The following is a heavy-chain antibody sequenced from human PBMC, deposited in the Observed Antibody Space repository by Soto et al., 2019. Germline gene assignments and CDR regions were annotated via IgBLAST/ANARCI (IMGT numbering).Heavy chain of an antibody. V-gene: IGHV1-18*01. CDR3: AIYLGEEGLPYYYYYMDV. Sequence: VSVKVSCKASGYTFTSYGISWVRQAPGQGLERMGWISAYNGNTNYAQKLQGRVTMTTDTSTSTAYMELRSLRSDDTAVYYCAIYLGEEGLPYYYYYMDVLGKGTTVTGSS. D-gene: IGHD5-12*01. CDR1: GYTFTSYG. J-gene: IGHJ6*03. CDR2: ISAYNGNT.